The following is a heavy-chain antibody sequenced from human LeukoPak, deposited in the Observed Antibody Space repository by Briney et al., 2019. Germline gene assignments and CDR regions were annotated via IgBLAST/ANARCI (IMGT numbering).Heavy chain of an antibody. CDR3: AGEHSARGPVPAANDY. CDR1: RGTFSSYA. V-gene: IGHV1-69*04. Sequence: ATVKVSCKASRGTFSSYAISWVRQAPGQGLEWMGRIIPILGLANYAQKLQGRVTITADKSTSTAYMELSSLGSEDTAVYYCAGEHSARGPVPAANDYWGQGTLVTVSS. D-gene: IGHD2-2*01. CDR2: IIPILGLA. J-gene: IGHJ4*02.